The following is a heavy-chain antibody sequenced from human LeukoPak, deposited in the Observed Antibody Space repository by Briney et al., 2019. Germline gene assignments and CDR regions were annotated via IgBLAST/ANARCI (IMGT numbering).Heavy chain of an antibody. Sequence: ASETLSLTCAVYGGSFSGYYWSWIRQPPGKGLEWIGEINHSGSTNYNPSLKSRVTISVDTSKNQFSLKLSSVTAADTAVYYCARGELRYFDWLPRLYYFDYWGQGTLVTVSS. J-gene: IGHJ4*02. V-gene: IGHV4-34*01. D-gene: IGHD3-9*01. CDR2: INHSGST. CDR1: GGSFSGYY. CDR3: ARGELRYFDWLPRLYYFDY.